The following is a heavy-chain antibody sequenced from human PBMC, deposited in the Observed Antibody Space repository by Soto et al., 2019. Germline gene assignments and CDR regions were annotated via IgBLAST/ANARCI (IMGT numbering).Heavy chain of an antibody. V-gene: IGHV4-59*08. CDR2: IYYSGST. Sequence: QVQLQESGPGLVKPSETLSLTCTVSGGSISSYYWSWIRQPPGKGLEWIGYIYYSGSTNYNPSLKSRVTTSVDTSKNQFSLKLSSVTAADTAVYYCARLGGDYGDYGGTDYWGQGTLVTVSS. CDR3: ARLGGDYGDYGGTDY. CDR1: GGSISSYY. J-gene: IGHJ4*02. D-gene: IGHD4-17*01.